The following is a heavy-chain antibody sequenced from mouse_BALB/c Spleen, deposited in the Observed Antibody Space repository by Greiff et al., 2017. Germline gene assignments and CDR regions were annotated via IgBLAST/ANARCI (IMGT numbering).Heavy chain of an antibody. D-gene: IGHD2-1*01. Sequence: EVMLVESGGGLVQPGGSRKLSCAASGFTFSSFGMHWVRQAPEKGLEWVAYISSGSSTIYYADTVKGRFTISRDNPKNTLFLQMTSLRSEDTAMYYCARDDGNYDYWGQGTTLTVSS. CDR1: GFTFSSFG. J-gene: IGHJ2*01. V-gene: IGHV5-17*02. CDR2: ISSGSSTI. CDR3: ARDDGNYDY.